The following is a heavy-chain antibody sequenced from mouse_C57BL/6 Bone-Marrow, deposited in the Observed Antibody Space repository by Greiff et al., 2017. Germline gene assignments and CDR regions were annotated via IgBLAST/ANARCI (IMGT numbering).Heavy chain of an antibody. J-gene: IGHJ4*01. CDR2: IDPSDSYT. D-gene: IGHD2-4*01. Sequence: QVQLQQPGAELVRPGTSVKLSCKASGYTFTSYWMHWVKQRPGQGLEWIGVIDPSDSYTNYNQKFKGKATLTVDTSSSTAYMQLSSLTSEDSAVYYCARDVDYDGGYAMDYWGQGTSVTVSS. CDR3: ARDVDYDGGYAMDY. V-gene: IGHV1-59*01. CDR1: GYTFTSYW.